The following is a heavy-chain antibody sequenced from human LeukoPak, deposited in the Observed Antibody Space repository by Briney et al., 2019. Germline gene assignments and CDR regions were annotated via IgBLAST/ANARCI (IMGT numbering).Heavy chain of an antibody. D-gene: IGHD4-11*01. Sequence: PGGSLRLSCAASGFTFSSYAMSWVRQAPGKGLEWVSAISGSGGSTYYADSVKGRFTISRDNSKNTLYLQMNSLRAEDTAVYYCAKDGSWDYSNSWYYYCMDVWGKGTTVTVSS. J-gene: IGHJ6*03. CDR1: GFTFSSYA. CDR3: AKDGSWDYSNSWYYYCMDV. CDR2: ISGSGGST. V-gene: IGHV3-23*01.